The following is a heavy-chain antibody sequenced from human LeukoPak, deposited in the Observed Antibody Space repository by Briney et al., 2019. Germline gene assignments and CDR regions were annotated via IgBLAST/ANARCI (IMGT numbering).Heavy chain of an antibody. CDR3: ARDRDIAAAATIFDY. CDR2: ISSSGSTI. J-gene: IGHJ4*02. Sequence: GGSLRLSCAASGFTFSSYEMNWVRQAPGKGLEWVSYISSSGSTIYYADSVKGRFTISRDNAKNSLYLQMNSLRDEDTAVYYCARDRDIAAAATIFDYWGQGTLVTVSS. D-gene: IGHD6-13*01. V-gene: IGHV3-48*03. CDR1: GFTFSSYE.